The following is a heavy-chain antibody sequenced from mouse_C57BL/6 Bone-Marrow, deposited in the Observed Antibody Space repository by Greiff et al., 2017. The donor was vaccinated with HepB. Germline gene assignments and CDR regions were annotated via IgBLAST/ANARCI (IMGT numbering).Heavy chain of an antibody. J-gene: IGHJ2*01. D-gene: IGHD1-1*01. Sequence: VQLQQPGAELVKPGASVKVSCKASGYTFTSYWMHWVKQRPGQGLEWIGRIHPSDSDTNYNQKFKGKATLAVAKSSSTAYLQLSSLTSEYSAVYYCAIRDITTVVATDYWGQGTTLTVSS. CDR3: AIRDITTVVATDY. CDR2: IHPSDSDT. V-gene: IGHV1-74*01. CDR1: GYTFTSYW.